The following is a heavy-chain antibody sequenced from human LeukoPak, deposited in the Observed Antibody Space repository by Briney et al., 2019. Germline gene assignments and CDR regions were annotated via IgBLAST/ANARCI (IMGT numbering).Heavy chain of an antibody. CDR2: ISGSGGST. V-gene: IGHV3-23*01. CDR3: ARAITYSSSWYEIGYYYYGMDV. J-gene: IGHJ6*02. CDR1: GFTFSSYA. D-gene: IGHD6-13*01. Sequence: GGSLRPSCAASGFTFSSYAMSWVRQAPGKGLEWVSAISGSGGSTYYADSVKGRFTISRENAKNSLYLQMNSLRAGDTAVYYCARAITYSSSWYEIGYYYYGMDVWGQGTTVTVSS.